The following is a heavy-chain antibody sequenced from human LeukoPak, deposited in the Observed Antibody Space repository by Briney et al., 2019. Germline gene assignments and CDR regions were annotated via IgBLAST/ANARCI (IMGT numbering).Heavy chain of an antibody. CDR3: ARDLYCSSTSCYGSDGMDV. Sequence: ALVKVSCKASGYTFTKYGISWVRQAPGQGLEWMGWISAYNGNTNYAQKLQGRVTMTTDTSTSTAYMELRSLRSDDTAVYYCARDLYCSSTSCYGSDGMDVWGQGTTVTVSS. D-gene: IGHD2-2*01. V-gene: IGHV1-18*01. J-gene: IGHJ6*02. CDR1: GYTFTKYG. CDR2: ISAYNGNT.